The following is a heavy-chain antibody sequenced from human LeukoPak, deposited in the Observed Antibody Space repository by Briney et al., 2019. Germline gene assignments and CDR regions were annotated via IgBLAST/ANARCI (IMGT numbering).Heavy chain of an antibody. Sequence: GGSLRLSCAASGFTFDDYAMHWVRQAPGKGLEWVSSISSSSSYIYYADSVKGRFTISRDNAKNSLYLQMNSLRAEDTAVYYCARERSGSYSGGVYFDYWGQGTLVTVSS. CDR1: GFTFDDYA. D-gene: IGHD1-26*01. J-gene: IGHJ4*02. CDR2: ISSSSSYI. V-gene: IGHV3-21*01. CDR3: ARERSGSYSGGVYFDY.